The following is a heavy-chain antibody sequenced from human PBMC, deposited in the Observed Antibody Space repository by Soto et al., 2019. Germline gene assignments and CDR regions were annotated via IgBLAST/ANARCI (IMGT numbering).Heavy chain of an antibody. J-gene: IGHJ4*02. CDR3: ESANYGDSDY. CDR2: INAYSGDR. D-gene: IGHD4-17*01. CDR1: GYTFPSST. Sequence: QGELVQSGAEVKKPGASVKVSCKASGYTFPSSTISWLRQAPGQGLEWLGWINAYSGDRKFAQRFQGRVTMTTDTSTSTAYLGLTSLTSDDTAIYYCESANYGDSDYWGQGTLLTVSS. V-gene: IGHV1-18*01.